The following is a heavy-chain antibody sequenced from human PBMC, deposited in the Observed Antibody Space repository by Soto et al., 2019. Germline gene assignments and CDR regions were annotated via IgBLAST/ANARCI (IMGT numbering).Heavy chain of an antibody. CDR3: ARVLYYGSGSYSPYGMDV. CDR2: VSPPFRTS. CDR1: GVSFNNNG. J-gene: IGHJ6*02. Sequence: QVQLVQFGAEVKKPGSSVKVSCKTSGVSFNNNGIGWVRQAPGLGLEWMGGVSPPFRTSNYARKFQGRISITADASTGTVNMELSSLTSEDTAQYYCARVLYYGSGSYSPYGMDVWGQGTTVTVSS. V-gene: IGHV1-69*01. D-gene: IGHD3-10*01.